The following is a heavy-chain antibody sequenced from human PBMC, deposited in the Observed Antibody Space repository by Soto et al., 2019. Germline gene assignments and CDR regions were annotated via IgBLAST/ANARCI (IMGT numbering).Heavy chain of an antibody. CDR3: ARPPYPGCINAVCYPLDY. Sequence: QVQLVQSGAEVKKPGASVKISCKASGYTFTSYYMHWVRQAHGQGLEWMGIINPSGGSTNYAQKLQVRVAMTRDPSTSTVYMDLNSLRSEDTAVYYCARPPYPGCINAVCYPLDYWGQGTLVTVSS. CDR2: INPSGGST. D-gene: IGHD2-8*01. CDR1: GYTFTSYY. V-gene: IGHV1-46*03. J-gene: IGHJ4*02.